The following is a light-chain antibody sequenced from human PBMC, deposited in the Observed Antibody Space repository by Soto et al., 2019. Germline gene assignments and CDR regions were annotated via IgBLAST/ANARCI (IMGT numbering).Light chain of an antibody. J-gene: IGLJ1*01. CDR2: EVS. V-gene: IGLV2-14*01. CDR1: SSDVGGYSY. Sequence: QSALTQPASVSGSPGHSITISCTGTSSDVGGYSYVSWYQQHPGKAPKLLIYEVSNRPSGVSDRFSGSKSGNTASLTISGLQDEDEADYYCSSYLSRGTYVFGTGTKLTVL. CDR3: SSYLSRGTYV.